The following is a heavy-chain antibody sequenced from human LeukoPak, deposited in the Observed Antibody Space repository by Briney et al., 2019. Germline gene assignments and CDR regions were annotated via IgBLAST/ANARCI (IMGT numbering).Heavy chain of an antibody. CDR1: VFTFSSYD. J-gene: IGHJ4*02. V-gene: IGHV3-30*18. D-gene: IGHD1-26*01. CDR3: AKEGSNGDFDY. CDR2: ISYDGSNK. Sequence: GRSLRLSCAASVFTFSSYDMHWVRQAPGKGLEWVTVISYDGSNKYYGDSVKGRFTISRDNSKNTLYLKMNSLRAEDTAVYHCAKEGSNGDFDYWGQGTLVTASS.